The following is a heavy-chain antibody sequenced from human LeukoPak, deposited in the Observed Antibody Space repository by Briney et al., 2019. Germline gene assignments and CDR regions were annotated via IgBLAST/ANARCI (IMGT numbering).Heavy chain of an antibody. D-gene: IGHD3-22*01. CDR2: IYYSGST. J-gene: IGHJ4*02. CDR3: ARHRGVSDDNGYYSGGPFDY. CDR1: GGSIRTYY. Sequence: PSETLSLTCSVSGGSIRTYYWSWVRQPPGKGLEWVGYIYYSGSTDYNPSLKSRVTISVDTSKNQFSLKLSSVTAADTAVYYCARHRGVSDDNGYYSGGPFDYWGQGTLVTVSS. V-gene: IGHV4-59*08.